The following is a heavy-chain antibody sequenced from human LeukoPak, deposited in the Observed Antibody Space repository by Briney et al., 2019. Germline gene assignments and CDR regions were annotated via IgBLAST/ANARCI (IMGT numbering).Heavy chain of an antibody. J-gene: IGHJ6*02. Sequence: SETLSLTCTVSGGSISSSSYYWGWIRQPPGKGLEWIGYIYYSGSTNYNPSLKSRVTISVDTSKNQFSLKLSSVTAADTAVYYCARVGESGYSYGSVPYYYYGMDVWGQGTTVTVSS. D-gene: IGHD5-18*01. CDR1: GGSISSSSYY. V-gene: IGHV4-61*05. CDR2: IYYSGST. CDR3: ARVGESGYSYGSVPYYYYGMDV.